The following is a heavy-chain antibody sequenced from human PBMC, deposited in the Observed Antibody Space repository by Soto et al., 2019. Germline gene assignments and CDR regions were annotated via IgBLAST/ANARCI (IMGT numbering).Heavy chain of an antibody. Sequence: SETLSLTCTVSGGSINSYYWSWIRQPPGKGLERIGYIYYSGSTNYNPSLKSRATISVDTSKNQFTLKMNSVTAADTALYYCALDLWGYCGVECYPLDVWGQGTTVTVS. CDR2: IYYSGST. D-gene: IGHD2-21*01. CDR1: GGSINSYY. CDR3: ALDLWGYCGVECYPLDV. V-gene: IGHV4-59*01. J-gene: IGHJ6*01.